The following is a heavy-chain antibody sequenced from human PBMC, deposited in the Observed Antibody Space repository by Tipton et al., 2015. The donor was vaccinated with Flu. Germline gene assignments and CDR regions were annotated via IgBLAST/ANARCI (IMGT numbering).Heavy chain of an antibody. V-gene: IGHV1-46*01. CDR2: INPSGGST. Sequence: QVQLVQSGAEVKKPGASVKVSCKASGYTFTSYYMHWVRRAPGQGLEWMGIINPSGGSTSYAQKFQGRVTMTRDTSTSTVYMELSSLRSEDTAVYYCASAGIAVAGTDWFDPWGQGTLVTVSS. CDR3: ASAGIAVAGTDWFDP. CDR1: GYTFTSYY. D-gene: IGHD6-19*01. J-gene: IGHJ5*02.